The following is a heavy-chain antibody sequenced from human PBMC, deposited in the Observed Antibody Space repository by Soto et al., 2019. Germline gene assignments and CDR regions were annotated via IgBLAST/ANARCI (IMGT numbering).Heavy chain of an antibody. CDR2: IRDDGSNE. D-gene: IGHD3-3*01. V-gene: IGHV3-30*02. CDR3: AKDSHYDFWSGYPSFDY. Sequence: GGSLRLSCATSGFIFSRSGLHWVRQAPGKGLEWVAAIRDDGSNECYADSVTGRFTISRDNSKNTLYLQMNSLRAEDTAVYYCAKDSHYDFWSGYPSFDYWGQGTLVTVSS. J-gene: IGHJ4*02. CDR1: GFIFSRSG.